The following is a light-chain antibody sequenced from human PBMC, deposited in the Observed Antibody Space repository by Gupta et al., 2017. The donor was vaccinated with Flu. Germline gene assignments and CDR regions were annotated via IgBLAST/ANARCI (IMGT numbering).Light chain of an antibody. CDR1: SSDVGSFDL. V-gene: IGLV2-23*01. Sequence: QSALAQPASVSGSPGQSITISCAGTSSDVGSFDLVSWYQQYPGEAPKVMIYKGINRPSGVSNRFSASKSGNTASLTISGLQVEDEADYYCCSHAPGDTYVFGTGTEVTV. CDR2: KGI. CDR3: CSHAPGDTYV. J-gene: IGLJ1*01.